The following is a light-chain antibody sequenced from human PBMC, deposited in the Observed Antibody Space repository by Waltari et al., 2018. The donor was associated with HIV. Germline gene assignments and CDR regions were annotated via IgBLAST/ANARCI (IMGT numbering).Light chain of an antibody. V-gene: IGLV2-14*01. Sequence: QSALTQPASVSGSPGQSITISCTGTSSDVGGYNYVSWYQYHPGKAPRLIIFEVSRRPSGVSDRVSGSKSGNTASLTITGLQAEDEAYYYCKSYTGSTTVGMFGGGTRLTVL. CDR1: SSDVGGYNY. CDR3: KSYTGSTTVGM. J-gene: IGLJ3*02. CDR2: EVS.